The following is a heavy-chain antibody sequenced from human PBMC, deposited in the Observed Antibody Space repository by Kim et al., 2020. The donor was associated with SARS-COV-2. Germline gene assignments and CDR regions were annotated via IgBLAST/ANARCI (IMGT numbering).Heavy chain of an antibody. CDR3: ARGPPHYDILTGYLYFDY. D-gene: IGHD3-9*01. J-gene: IGHJ4*02. V-gene: IGHV1-46*01. Sequence: QGRVTMTRETSTSTVYMELSSLRSEDTAVYYCARGPPHYDILTGYLYFDYWGQGTLVTVSS.